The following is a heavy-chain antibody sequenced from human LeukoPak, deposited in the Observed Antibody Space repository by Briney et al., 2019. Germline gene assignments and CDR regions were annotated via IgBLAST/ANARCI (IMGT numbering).Heavy chain of an antibody. Sequence: SVKVSCKASGGTFSSYEISWVRQAPGQGLEWMGGIIPMFGTAKYAQKLQGRVTMTTDTSTSTAYLELRSLRSDDTAVYYCARDRQSELYYYDSSGYIHAFDIWGQGTMVTVSS. J-gene: IGHJ3*02. CDR2: IIPMFGTA. D-gene: IGHD3-22*01. CDR3: ARDRQSELYYYDSSGYIHAFDI. CDR1: GGTFSSYE. V-gene: IGHV1-69*05.